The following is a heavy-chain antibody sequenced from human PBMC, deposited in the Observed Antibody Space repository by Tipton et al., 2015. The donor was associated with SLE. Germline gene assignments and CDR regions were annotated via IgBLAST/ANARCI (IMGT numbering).Heavy chain of an antibody. CDR2: IYYSGST. J-gene: IGHJ6*03. CDR1: GGSISSYY. V-gene: IGHV4-59*01. Sequence: TLSLTCTVSGGSISSYYWSWIRQPPGQGLEWIGYIYYSGSTNYNPSLKSRVTISVDTSKNQFSLKLSSVTAADTAVYYCARSRYSSSSYYYYYMDVWGKGTTVTVSS. CDR3: ARSRYSSSSYYYYYMDV. D-gene: IGHD6-6*01.